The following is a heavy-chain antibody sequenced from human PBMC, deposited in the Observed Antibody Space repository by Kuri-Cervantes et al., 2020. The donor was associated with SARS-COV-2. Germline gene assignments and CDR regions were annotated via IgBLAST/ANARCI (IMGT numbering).Heavy chain of an antibody. D-gene: IGHD1-26*01. CDR2: INWNGGST. J-gene: IGHJ4*02. Sequence: GESLKISCAVSGFTFDDYGMSWVRQAPGKGLEWVSGINWNGGSTGYADSVKGRFTISRDNAKNSLYLQMNSLRAEDTALYYCATLVGARPNWGQGTLVTVSS. V-gene: IGHV3-20*04. CDR1: GFTFDDYG. CDR3: ATLVGARPN.